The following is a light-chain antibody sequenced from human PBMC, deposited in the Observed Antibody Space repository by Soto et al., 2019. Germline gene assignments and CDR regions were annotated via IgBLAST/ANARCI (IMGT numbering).Light chain of an antibody. CDR3: QQYNSYSWT. CDR2: DAS. V-gene: IGKV1-5*01. CDR1: QSISSW. Sequence: DIQMTQSPSTLSASVGDRDTITCRASQSISSWLAWYQQKPGKAPKLLIYDASILESGVPSRFSGSGSGTEFPLTISSLQPDDFATYYCQQYNSYSWTFGQGTKVEIK. J-gene: IGKJ1*01.